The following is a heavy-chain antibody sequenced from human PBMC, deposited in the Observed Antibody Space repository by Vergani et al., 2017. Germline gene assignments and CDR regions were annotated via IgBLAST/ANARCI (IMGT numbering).Heavy chain of an antibody. Sequence: QVQLVQSGAEVKKPGSSVKVSCKASGYTFTGYDMHWVRQAPGQGLEWMGWINPNSGGTNYAQKFQGRVTMTRDTSISKAYMVLSRVRSDDTAGYYCARMGYFDWLLGPTYGYDYGMDVWGQGP. CDR2: INPNSGGT. V-gene: IGHV1-2*02. D-gene: IGHD3-9*01. CDR1: GYTFTGYD. J-gene: IGHJ6*02. CDR3: ARMGYFDWLLGPTYGYDYGMDV.